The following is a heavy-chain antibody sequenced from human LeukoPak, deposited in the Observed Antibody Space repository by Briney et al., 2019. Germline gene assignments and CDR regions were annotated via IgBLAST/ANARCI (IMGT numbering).Heavy chain of an antibody. J-gene: IGHJ4*02. D-gene: IGHD3-22*01. CDR1: GFTFSSYS. CDR2: ISSSSSTI. V-gene: IGHV3-48*01. Sequence: GGSLRLXCAASGFTFSSYSMNWVRRAPGKGLEWVSYISSSSSTIYYADSVKGRSTISRDNAKNSLYLQMNSLRAEDTAVYYCARNNYYDSSGYPHDYWGQGTLVTVSS. CDR3: ARNNYYDSSGYPHDY.